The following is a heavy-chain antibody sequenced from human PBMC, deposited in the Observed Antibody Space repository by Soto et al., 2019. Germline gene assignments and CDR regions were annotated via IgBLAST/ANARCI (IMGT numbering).Heavy chain of an antibody. CDR1: GGTFTSYT. D-gene: IGHD4-17*01. CDR2: IIPILGIA. J-gene: IGHJ3*02. V-gene: IGHV1-69*08. CDR3: ARDRPPTVTGAFDI. Sequence: QVQLVQSGAEVKKPGSSVKVSCKASGGTFTSYTISWVRQAPGQGLEWMGRIIPILGIANYAQKFQGRVTITADKSTSTAYMELSSLRSEDTAVYYCARDRPPTVTGAFDIWGQGTMVTVSS.